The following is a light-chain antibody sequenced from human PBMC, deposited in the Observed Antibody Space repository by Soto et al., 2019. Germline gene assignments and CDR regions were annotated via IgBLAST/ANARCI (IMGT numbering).Light chain of an antibody. CDR3: HQYDSSPLT. V-gene: IGKV3-20*01. CDR2: GAS. Sequence: EIVLTQSPGTLSLSPGERATLSCRASQSVSRSYLAWYQQKPGQAPRLLIYGASSRATGIPDRFSGSGSGTDFTLTISRLEPEDFAVYYCHQYDSSPLTFGEGTKVEIK. J-gene: IGKJ4*01. CDR1: QSVSRSY.